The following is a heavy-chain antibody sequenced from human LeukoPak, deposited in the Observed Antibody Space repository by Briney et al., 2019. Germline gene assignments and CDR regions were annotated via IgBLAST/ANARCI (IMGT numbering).Heavy chain of an antibody. J-gene: IGHJ4*02. CDR1: GFTFSSYS. V-gene: IGHV3-48*04. CDR2: ISSTSITI. Sequence: GGSLRLSCAASGFTFSSYSMNWVRQAPGKGLEWVSYISSTSITIYYADSVKGRFTVSRDNAKNSLSLQMNSLRAEDTAVYYCARRSPYGSGSYFPNFDYWGQGMLVTVSS. D-gene: IGHD3-10*01. CDR3: ARRSPYGSGSYFPNFDY.